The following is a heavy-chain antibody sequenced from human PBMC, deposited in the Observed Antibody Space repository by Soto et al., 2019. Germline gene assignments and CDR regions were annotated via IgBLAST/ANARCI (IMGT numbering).Heavy chain of an antibody. Sequence: GGSLRLSCAASGFTFSSYAMHWVRQAPGKGLEWVAVISYDGSNKYYADSVKGRFTISRDNSKNTLYLQMNSLRAEDTAVYYCARYYGDYGGDYWGQGTLVTVSS. J-gene: IGHJ4*02. D-gene: IGHD4-17*01. CDR2: ISYDGSNK. CDR3: ARYYGDYGGDY. V-gene: IGHV3-30-3*01. CDR1: GFTFSSYA.